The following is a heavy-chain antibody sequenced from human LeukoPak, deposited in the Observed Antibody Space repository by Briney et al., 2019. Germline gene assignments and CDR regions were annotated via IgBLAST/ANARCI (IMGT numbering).Heavy chain of an antibody. V-gene: IGHV4-59*11. CDR2: IYYSGST. CDR3: ARGGPRYCSSTSCYPPRY. Sequence: PSETLSLTCTVSGGSISSHYWSWIRQPPGKGLEWIGNIYYSGSTNYNPSLKSRVTISIDTSKNQFSLKLSSVTAADTAVYYCARGGPRYCSSTSCYPPRYWGQGTLVTVSS. D-gene: IGHD2-2*01. J-gene: IGHJ4*02. CDR1: GGSISSHY.